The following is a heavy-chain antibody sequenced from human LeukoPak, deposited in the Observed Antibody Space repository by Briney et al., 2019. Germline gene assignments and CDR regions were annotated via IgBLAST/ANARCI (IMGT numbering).Heavy chain of an antibody. J-gene: IGHJ4*02. CDR1: GYTFTSYD. CDR3: ARVSLGYCSGGTCYFQDH. D-gene: IGHD2-15*01. CDR2: MNPNSGNT. V-gene: IGHV1-8*01. Sequence: GASVKVSCKASGYTFTSYDINWVRQATGQGLEWMGWMNPNSGNTGYAQKFQGRVTMTRNTSISTAYMELSSLRSEDTAVYYCARVSLGYCSGGTCYFQDHWGQGTLVTVSS.